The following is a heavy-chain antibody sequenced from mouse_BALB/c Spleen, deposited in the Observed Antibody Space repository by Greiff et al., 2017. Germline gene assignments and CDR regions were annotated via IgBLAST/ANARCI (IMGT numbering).Heavy chain of an antibody. CDR1: GYAFSSYW. D-gene: IGHD2-3*01. CDR3: ARDDDGYY. Sequence: VKLMESGAELVRPGSSVKISCKASGYAFSSYWMNWVKQRPGQGLEWIGQIYPGDGDTNYNGKFKGKATLTADKSSSTAYMQLSSLTSEDSAVYFCARDDDGYYWGQGTTLTVSS. V-gene: IGHV1-80*01. CDR2: IYPGDGDT. J-gene: IGHJ2*01.